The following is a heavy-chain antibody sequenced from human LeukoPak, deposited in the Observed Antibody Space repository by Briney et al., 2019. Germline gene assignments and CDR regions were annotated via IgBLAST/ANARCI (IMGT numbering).Heavy chain of an antibody. D-gene: IGHD6-19*01. CDR3: AKGRRSGWSGGFDY. Sequence: GGSLRLSCAASGFTFSSYSMNWVRQAPGKGLEWVSSISSSSSYIYYADSVKGRFTISRDNAKNSLYLQMNSLRAEDTAVYYCAKGRRSGWSGGFDYWGQGTLVTVSS. CDR1: GFTFSSYS. J-gene: IGHJ4*02. V-gene: IGHV3-21*04. CDR2: ISSSSSYI.